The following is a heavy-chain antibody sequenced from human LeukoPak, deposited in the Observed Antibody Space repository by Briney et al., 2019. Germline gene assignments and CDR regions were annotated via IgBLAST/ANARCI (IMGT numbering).Heavy chain of an antibody. CDR3: ARSGSYYDTSYMDV. D-gene: IGHD3-22*01. V-gene: IGHV3-7*01. CDR1: GFTFSTYW. Sequence: GGSLRLSCAASGFTFSTYWMTWVRQAPGKGLEWVANIKRDRSEKYYVESVKGRFTISRDNAKNSLYLQMSSLRAEDTAVYYCARSGSYYDTSYMDVWGKGTTVTVSS. CDR2: IKRDRSEK. J-gene: IGHJ6*03.